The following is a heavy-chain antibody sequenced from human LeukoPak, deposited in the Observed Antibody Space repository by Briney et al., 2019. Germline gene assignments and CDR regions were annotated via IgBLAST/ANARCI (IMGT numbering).Heavy chain of an antibody. D-gene: IGHD3-22*01. J-gene: IGHJ4*02. Sequence: GGSLRLSCAASKFTFSNYVMSWVRQAPGKGLEWVSSISGSGGSTHYAGSVKGRFTISRDNSKNTLFLQMNSLRAEDTAVYYCARGLYDSSGYYYFPHYWGQGTLVTVSS. CDR3: ARGLYDSSGYYYFPHY. CDR1: KFTFSNYV. CDR2: ISGSGGST. V-gene: IGHV3-23*01.